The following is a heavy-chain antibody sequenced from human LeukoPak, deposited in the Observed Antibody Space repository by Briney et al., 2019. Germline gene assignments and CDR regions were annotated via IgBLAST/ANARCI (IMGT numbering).Heavy chain of an antibody. CDR1: GYTFTGYY. D-gene: IGHD3-16*02. J-gene: IGHJ6*03. CDR2: INPNSGGT. V-gene: IGHV1-2*02. CDR3: ARDIVTNGYYYYYMDV. Sequence: ASVKVSCKASGYTFTGYYMHWVRQAPGQGLEWMGWINPNSGGTNYAQKFQGRVTMTRDTSISTAYMELSRLRSDDTAVYYCARDIVTNGYYYYYMDVWGKGTTVTISS.